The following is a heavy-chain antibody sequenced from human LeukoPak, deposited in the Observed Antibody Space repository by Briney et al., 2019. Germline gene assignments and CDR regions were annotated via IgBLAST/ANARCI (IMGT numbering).Heavy chain of an antibody. D-gene: IGHD6-19*01. J-gene: IGHJ3*02. V-gene: IGHV4-59*08. CDR3: ARHNSGWNDAFDI. Sequence: PSETLSLTCTVSGGSISSFSWSWIRQPPGKGLEWIGYLYYSGSTNYNPSLKSRVIIPVDTSKNQFTLKVSSVTAADTAVYCCARHNSGWNDAFDIWVQGTMVTVSS. CDR2: LYYSGST. CDR1: GGSISSFS.